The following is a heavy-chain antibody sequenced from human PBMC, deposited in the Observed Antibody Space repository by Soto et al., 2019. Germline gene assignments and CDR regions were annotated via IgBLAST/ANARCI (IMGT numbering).Heavy chain of an antibody. Sequence: EVQLLESGGGLVQPGGSLRLSCAASGFTFSSYAMSWVRQAPGKGLECVSAISGSGGSTYYADSVKGRFTRSRDNSKNTLYLQMNSLRAEDTAVYYCATFYGGNPDFDYWGQGTLVTVSS. D-gene: IGHD4-17*01. CDR2: ISGSGGST. CDR3: ATFYGGNPDFDY. V-gene: IGHV3-23*01. J-gene: IGHJ4*02. CDR1: GFTFSSYA.